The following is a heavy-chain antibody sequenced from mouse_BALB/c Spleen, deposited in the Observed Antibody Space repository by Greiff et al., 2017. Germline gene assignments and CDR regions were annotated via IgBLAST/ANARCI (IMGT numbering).Heavy chain of an antibody. V-gene: IGHV1S41*01. J-gene: IGHJ4*01. Sequence: DLVKPGASVKLSCKASGYTFTSYWINWIKQRPGQGLEWIGRIAPGSGSTYYNEMFKGKATLTVDTSSSTAYIQLSSLSSEDSAVYFCARYNDGGAMDYWGQGTSVTVSS. CDR3: ARYNDGGAMDY. CDR2: IAPGSGST. CDR1: GYTFTSYW. D-gene: IGHD2-3*01.